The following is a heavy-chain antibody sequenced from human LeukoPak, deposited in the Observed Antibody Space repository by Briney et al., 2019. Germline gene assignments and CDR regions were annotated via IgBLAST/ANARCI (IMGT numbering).Heavy chain of an antibody. CDR2: ITATGEAP. CDR1: GFTFSSNA. D-gene: IGHD3-3*01. Sequence: GGSLRLSCAASGFTFSSNAMIWVRQAPGMGLECVSAITATGEAPYYADSVKGRFTISRDNSKNTLYLQMNSLRAEDTALYYCATSYYDFWTGLDYWGQGTLVTVSS. CDR3: ATSYYDFWTGLDY. V-gene: IGHV3-23*01. J-gene: IGHJ4*02.